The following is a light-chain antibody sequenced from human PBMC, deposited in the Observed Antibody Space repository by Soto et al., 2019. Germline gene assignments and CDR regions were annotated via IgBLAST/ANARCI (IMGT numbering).Light chain of an antibody. CDR2: KAS. J-gene: IGKJ5*01. Sequence: DIQMTQSPSTLSASVGDRVTITCRASQSISSWLAWYQQKPGKAPKLLIYKASSLESGVPSRFIGSGSGTEFTLTISSLQPDDFATYYCQQYNRFPITFGKGTRLEIK. CDR3: QQYNRFPIT. V-gene: IGKV1-5*03. CDR1: QSISSW.